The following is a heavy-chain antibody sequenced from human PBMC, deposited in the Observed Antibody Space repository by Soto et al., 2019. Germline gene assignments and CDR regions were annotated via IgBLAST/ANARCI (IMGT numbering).Heavy chain of an antibody. CDR1: GYSFSNYG. J-gene: IGHJ6*02. D-gene: IGHD6-6*01. Sequence: ASVKVSCKASGYSFSNYGITWVRQAPGQGLEWMGWISAYNGDTNYAQKLQGRVTMTTDTSTTTAYMELSSLRSDDTAVYYCAKPQSIQDYCYGMDVWGQGTTVTVSS. CDR3: AKPQSIQDYCYGMDV. CDR2: ISAYNGDT. V-gene: IGHV1-18*01.